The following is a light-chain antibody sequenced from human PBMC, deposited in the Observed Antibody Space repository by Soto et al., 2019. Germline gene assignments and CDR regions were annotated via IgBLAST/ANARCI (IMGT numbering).Light chain of an antibody. J-gene: IGLJ3*02. CDR2: GNS. V-gene: IGLV1-40*01. Sequence: QSVLTQPPSVSGAARQRVTSSCTGSSSKIGAGYDVHWYQQIPGTAPKLLIYGNSNRPSGVPDRFSGSKSGTSASLAITGLRAEDEADYYCQSYDSSLSGWVFGGGTKLTVL. CDR3: QSYDSSLSGWV. CDR1: SSKIGAGYD.